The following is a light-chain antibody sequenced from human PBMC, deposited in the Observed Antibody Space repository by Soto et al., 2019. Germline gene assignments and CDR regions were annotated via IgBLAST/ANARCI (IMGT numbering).Light chain of an antibody. CDR1: QSVSSN. Sequence: EIVMTQSPATLSVSPGERATLSSRASQSVSSNLAWYQQKPGQAPRLLIYGASTRATGIPARFSGSGSGTVFTLTISSLQSEDFAVYYCQQYNNWPPWTFGQGTKVEIK. J-gene: IGKJ1*01. CDR2: GAS. CDR3: QQYNNWPPWT. V-gene: IGKV3-15*01.